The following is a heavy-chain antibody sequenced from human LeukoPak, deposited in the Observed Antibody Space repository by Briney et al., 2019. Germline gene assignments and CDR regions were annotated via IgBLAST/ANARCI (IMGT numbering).Heavy chain of an antibody. D-gene: IGHD4-17*01. CDR3: TKDPNGDYIGAFDP. CDR2: ITGGHYAT. V-gene: IGHV3-23*01. J-gene: IGHJ5*02. CDR1: GFSISSFA. Sequence: GGSLRLSCAASGFSISSFAMSWVRQAPGKGLEWVSSITGGHYATYNTDSVKGRFTISRDNAKNTLFLQMHSLGADDTAIYYCTKDPNGDYIGAFDPWGQGTLVTVSS.